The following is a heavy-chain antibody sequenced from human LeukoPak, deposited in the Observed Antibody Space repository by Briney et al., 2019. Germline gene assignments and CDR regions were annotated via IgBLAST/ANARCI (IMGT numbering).Heavy chain of an antibody. CDR1: GYTFTSYG. D-gene: IGHD3-22*01. J-gene: IGHJ6*02. CDR2: IIPIFGTA. Sequence: SVKVSCKASGYTFTSYGISWVRQAPGQGLEWMGGIIPIFGTANYAQKFQGRVTITADESTSTAYMELSSLRSEDTAVYYCVSWYYDSSGYPSIYYYYYGMDVWGQGTTVTVSS. V-gene: IGHV1-69*13. CDR3: VSWYYDSSGYPSIYYYYYGMDV.